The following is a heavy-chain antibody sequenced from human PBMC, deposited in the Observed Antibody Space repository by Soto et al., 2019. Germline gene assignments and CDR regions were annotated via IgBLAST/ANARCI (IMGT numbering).Heavy chain of an antibody. CDR2: MNPNSGNT. Sequence: QVQLVQSGAEVKKPGASVKVSCKASGYTFTSYDINWVRQATGQGLELLGWMNPNSGNTGYAQKFQGRVTMTRNTSISTAYMERSSLRSEDTAEYYCERTLYGDNVDYWGQGTLFTGSS. V-gene: IGHV1-8*01. J-gene: IGHJ4*02. CDR1: GYTFTSYD. CDR3: ERTLYGDNVDY. D-gene: IGHD4-17*01.